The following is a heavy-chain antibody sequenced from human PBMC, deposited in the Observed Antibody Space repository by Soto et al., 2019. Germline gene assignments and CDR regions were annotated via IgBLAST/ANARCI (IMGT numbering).Heavy chain of an antibody. J-gene: IGHJ4*02. CDR2: IRFDGSNE. CDR1: GGIFHGYG. Sequence: GSLRLSCAVPGGIFHGYGMHWVRQAPGKGLEWVAIIRFDGSNEEYADSVKGRFTISRDNSKNTLYLQMNTLGAEDTAVYYCARDGIGGTVFRGYLDYWGRGTVVTVCS. CDR3: ARDGIGGTVFRGYLDY. D-gene: IGHD1-7*01. V-gene: IGHV3-33*01.